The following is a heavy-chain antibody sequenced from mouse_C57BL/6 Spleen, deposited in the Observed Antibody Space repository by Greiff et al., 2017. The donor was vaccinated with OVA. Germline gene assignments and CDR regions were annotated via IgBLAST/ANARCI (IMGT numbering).Heavy chain of an antibody. J-gene: IGHJ2*01. CDR3: ARSGGFHFDY. CDR1: GYSFTSYY. Sequence: QVQLQQSGPELVKPGASVKISCKASGYSFTSYYIHWVKQRPGQGLEWIGWIYPGSGNTKYNEKFKGKATLTADTSSSTAYMQLSSLTSEDSAVYYCARSGGFHFDYWGQGTTLTVSS. CDR2: IYPGSGNT. D-gene: IGHD1-1*02. V-gene: IGHV1-66*01.